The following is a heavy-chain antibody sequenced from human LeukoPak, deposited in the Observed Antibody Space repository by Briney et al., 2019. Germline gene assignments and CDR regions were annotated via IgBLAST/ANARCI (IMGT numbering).Heavy chain of an antibody. D-gene: IGHD2-15*01. Sequence: GESLKISCKGSGYSFTSYRIGWVRQMPGKGLEWMGIIYPGDSDTRYSPSFQGQVTISADKSISTAYLQWSSLKASDTAMYYCARLEGGYCSGGSCYSFDYWGQGTLVTVSS. V-gene: IGHV5-51*01. CDR2: IYPGDSDT. J-gene: IGHJ4*02. CDR3: ARLEGGYCSGGSCYSFDY. CDR1: GYSFTSYR.